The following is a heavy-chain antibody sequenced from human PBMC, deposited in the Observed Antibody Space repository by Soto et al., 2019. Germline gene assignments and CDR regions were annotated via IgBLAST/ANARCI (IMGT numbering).Heavy chain of an antibody. J-gene: IGHJ4*02. V-gene: IGHV3-30*18. CDR1: GFTFSAYG. D-gene: IGHD3-22*01. CDR3: AKDEYYYSRSGYYIFDS. Sequence: GGSLILSCEVSGFTFSAYGMHWVRQAPGKGLEWVAAISHDGTNKNYGDSVKGRFTISRDNSKKTLYLQMNSLRPEDTALYYCAKDEYYYSRSGYYIFDSWGQGT. CDR2: ISHDGTNK.